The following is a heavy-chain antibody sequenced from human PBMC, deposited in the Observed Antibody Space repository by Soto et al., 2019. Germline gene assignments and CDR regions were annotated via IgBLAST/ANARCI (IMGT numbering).Heavy chain of an antibody. CDR1: GYSFTSYW. CDR2: IDPSDSYT. D-gene: IGHD2-2*02. CDR3: ATLGGYCSSTSCYTDY. V-gene: IGHV5-10-1*01. J-gene: IGHJ4*02. Sequence: GESLKISCKGSGYSFTSYWISWVRQMPGKGLEWMGRIDPSDSYTNYSPSFQGHVTISADKSISTAYLQWSSLKASDTAMYYCATLGGYCSSTSCYTDYWGQGTLVTVLL.